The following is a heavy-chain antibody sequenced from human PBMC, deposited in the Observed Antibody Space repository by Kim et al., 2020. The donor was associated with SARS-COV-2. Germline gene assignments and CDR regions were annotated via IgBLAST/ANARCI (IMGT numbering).Heavy chain of an antibody. V-gene: IGHV3-53*01. CDR2: ISSDGNK. J-gene: IGHJ6*02. Sequence: WSLRLSCVPSGFSVISNYMTWVRRAPGKGLEWVSLISSDGNKYYADSVNGRFFISRDSSTNTVYLQLNNLRADDAAIYYCVRDGRTSEGMDVWGQGTTVIVSS. D-gene: IGHD6-6*01. CDR1: GFSVISNY. CDR3: VRDGRTSEGMDV.